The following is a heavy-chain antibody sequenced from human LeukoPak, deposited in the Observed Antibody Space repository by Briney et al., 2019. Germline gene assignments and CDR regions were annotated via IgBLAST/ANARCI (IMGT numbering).Heavy chain of an antibody. Sequence: QPGGSLRLSCAASKFTFRSYDMQWVRRAPGKGLEWVAFIRHDGSNKDYVDSGKGRFTISRDNSKNTLYLQMNSLRIEDTAVYYCAKGAHSSGWPHNWFDPWGQGTLVTVSS. CDR3: AKGAHSSGWPHNWFDP. J-gene: IGHJ5*02. D-gene: IGHD6-19*01. V-gene: IGHV3-30*02. CDR2: IRHDGSNK. CDR1: KFTFRSYD.